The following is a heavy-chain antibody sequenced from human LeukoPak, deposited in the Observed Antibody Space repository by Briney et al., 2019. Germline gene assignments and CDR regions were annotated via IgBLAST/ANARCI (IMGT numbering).Heavy chain of an antibody. J-gene: IGHJ3*01. Sequence: PGGSLRLSCEVSGLTLSNVWMHWVRQTPGQGLVWVCRINTAGSTVYADPVKGRFTISRDNAKNMVYLQMNSLRTEDTAVYYCASFRDTDNWGRGTMVTVSS. CDR1: GLTLSNVW. V-gene: IGHV3-74*01. CDR3: ASFRDTDN. CDR2: INTAGST. D-gene: IGHD2-21*01.